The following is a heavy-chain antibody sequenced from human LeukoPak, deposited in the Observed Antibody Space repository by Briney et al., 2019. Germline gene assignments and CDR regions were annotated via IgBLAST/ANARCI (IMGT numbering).Heavy chain of an antibody. Sequence: GGSLRLSCAASGFTFSRHAMHWVRQAPGKGLEWVAVISYDGGVKHYTNSVKGRFTISRDNSKNTLYLQMNSLRTEDTAVFHCTRDWDVAAAAYVFDYWGQGTLVTVSS. D-gene: IGHD6-13*01. J-gene: IGHJ4*02. CDR2: ISYDGGVK. V-gene: IGHV3-30*04. CDR3: TRDWDVAAAAYVFDY. CDR1: GFTFSRHA.